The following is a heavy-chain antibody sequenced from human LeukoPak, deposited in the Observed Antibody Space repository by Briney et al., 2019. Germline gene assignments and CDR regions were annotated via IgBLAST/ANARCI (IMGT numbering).Heavy chain of an antibody. V-gene: IGHV4-59*01. CDR1: GGSISSYY. D-gene: IGHD1-26*01. Sequence: SETLSLTCTVSGGSISSYYWSWIRQPPGKGLEWIGYIYYSGSTNYNPSLKSRVTISVGTSKNQFSLKLSSVTAADTAVYYCARVSGSSIDYWGQGTLVTVSS. J-gene: IGHJ4*02. CDR2: IYYSGST. CDR3: ARVSGSSIDY.